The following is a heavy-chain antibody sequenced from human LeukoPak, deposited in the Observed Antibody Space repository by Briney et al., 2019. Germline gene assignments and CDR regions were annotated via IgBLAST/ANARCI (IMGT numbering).Heavy chain of an antibody. D-gene: IGHD5-24*01. Sequence: ASVKVSCKASGYTFTSYYMHWVRQAPVQGLEWMGIINPSGGSTSYAQKFQGRVTMTRDTSTNTVYMELSSLRSEDTAVYYCARDGRDGYNLDYWGQGTLVTVSS. CDR2: INPSGGST. CDR3: ARDGRDGYNLDY. V-gene: IGHV1-46*01. J-gene: IGHJ4*02. CDR1: GYTFTSYY.